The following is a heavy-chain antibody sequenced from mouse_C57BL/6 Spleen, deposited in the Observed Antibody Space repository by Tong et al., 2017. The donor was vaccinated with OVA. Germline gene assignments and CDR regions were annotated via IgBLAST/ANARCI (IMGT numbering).Heavy chain of an antibody. CDR1: GFTFSSYG. CDR3: ARHEKYGNYWYFDV. Sequence: EVQLQESGGGLVKPGGSLKLSCAASGFTFSSYGMSWVRQTPDKRLEWVATISSGGSYTYYPDSVKGRFTISRDNTKKTLYLQMSSLRSEDTALYYCARHEKYGNYWYFDVWGAGTTVTVSS. V-gene: IGHV5-6*01. CDR2: ISSGGSYT. J-gene: IGHJ1*01. D-gene: IGHD2-10*02.